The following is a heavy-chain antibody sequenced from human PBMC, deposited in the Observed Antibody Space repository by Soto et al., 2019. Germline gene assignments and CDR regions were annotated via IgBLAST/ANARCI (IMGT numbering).Heavy chain of an antibody. Sequence: QVQLVQSAAEVKKPGASVKVACKASGYTLTNYAISWVRQATGQGPEWMGWINTYNGNSNYAQKFQGRGTMTTDTSTNTAYMELRSLTSDDTAVYYCARDCTGGSCFCIYWGQGTLVTVSS. J-gene: IGHJ4*02. D-gene: IGHD2-15*01. CDR3: ARDCTGGSCFCIY. V-gene: IGHV1-18*01. CDR2: INTYNGNS. CDR1: GYTLTNYA.